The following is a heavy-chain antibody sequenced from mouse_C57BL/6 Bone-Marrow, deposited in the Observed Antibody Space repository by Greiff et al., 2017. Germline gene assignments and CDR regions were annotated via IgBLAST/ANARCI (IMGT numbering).Heavy chain of an antibody. J-gene: IGHJ1*03. CDR2: IYPGSGNT. CDR1: GYTFTDYY. D-gene: IGHD1-1*01. Sequence: VQVVESGAELVRPGASVKLSCKASGYTFTDYYINWVKQRPGQGLEWIARIYPGSGNTYYNEKFKGKATLTAEKSSSTAYMQLSSLTSEDSAVYFCARRYYYGSSRYFDVWGTGTTVTVSS. V-gene: IGHV1-76*01. CDR3: ARRYYYGSSRYFDV.